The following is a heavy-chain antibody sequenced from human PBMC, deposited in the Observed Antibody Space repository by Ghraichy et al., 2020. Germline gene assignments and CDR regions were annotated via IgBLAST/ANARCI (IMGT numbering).Heavy chain of an antibody. V-gene: IGHV3-48*03. Sequence: SCAASGFTFSSYEMNWVRQAPGKGLEWVSYISSSGSTIYYADSVKGRFTISRDNAKNSLYLQMNSLRAEDTAVYYCARELSHISADSSGPYYYYGMDVWGQGTTVTVSS. J-gene: IGHJ6*02. CDR3: ARELSHISADSSGPYYYYGMDV. CDR2: ISSSGSTI. D-gene: IGHD3-22*01. CDR1: GFTFSSYE.